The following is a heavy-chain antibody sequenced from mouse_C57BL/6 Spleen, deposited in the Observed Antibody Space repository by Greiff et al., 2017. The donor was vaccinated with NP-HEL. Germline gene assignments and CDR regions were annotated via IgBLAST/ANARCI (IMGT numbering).Heavy chain of an antibody. CDR1: GYTFTSYW. J-gene: IGHJ2*01. V-gene: IGHV1-55*01. CDR2: IYPGSGST. CDR3: APHPSSPNYFDY. Sequence: QVQLQQPGAELVKPGASVKMSCKASGYTFTSYWITWVKQRPGQGLEWIGDIYPGSGSTNYNEKFQSKATLTVDTSSSTAYMQLSSLTSEDSAVFYCAPHPSSPNYFDYWGQGTTLTVAS. D-gene: IGHD1-1*01.